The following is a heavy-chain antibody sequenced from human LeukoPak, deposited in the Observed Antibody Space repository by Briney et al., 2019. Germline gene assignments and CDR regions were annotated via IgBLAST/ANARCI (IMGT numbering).Heavy chain of an antibody. V-gene: IGHV3-48*04. J-gene: IGHJ4*02. CDR3: ARSLSYYGSGSYYQGDY. CDR1: GFTFSSYI. D-gene: IGHD3-10*01. Sequence: PGGSLRLSCAASGFTFSSYIMNWVRQAPGKGLEWVSYISSSSSTIYYADSVKGRFTISRDNAKNSLYLQMNSLRAEDTAVYYCARSLSYYGSGSYYQGDYWGQGTLVTVSS. CDR2: ISSSSSTI.